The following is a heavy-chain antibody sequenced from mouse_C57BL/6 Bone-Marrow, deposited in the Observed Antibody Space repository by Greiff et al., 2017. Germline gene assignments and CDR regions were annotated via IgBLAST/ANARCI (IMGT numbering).Heavy chain of an antibody. Sequence: VHLVESGAELARPGASVKLSCKASGYTFTSYGISWVKQRTGQGLEWIGEIYPRSGNTYYNEKFKGKATLTADKSSSTAYMGLRSLTSEDSAVYFCARGNGYWFAYWGQGTLVTVSA. J-gene: IGHJ3*01. V-gene: IGHV1-81*01. CDR1: GYTFTSYG. CDR2: IYPRSGNT. D-gene: IGHD2-2*01. CDR3: ARGNGYWFAY.